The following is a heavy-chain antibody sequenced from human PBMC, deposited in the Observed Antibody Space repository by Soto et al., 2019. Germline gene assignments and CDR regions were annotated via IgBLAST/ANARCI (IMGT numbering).Heavy chain of an antibody. Sequence: QVPLVQSGAEVKKPGASVKVSCKASGYIFTSYGITWVQQAPGQGLEWMGWISADNGNTNYVQKFQGRVTMTTDRSTSYGHMEQRSLSSDDTAEYYCAGGLCSGWARRDLNYWGQGTLVSVSS. CDR3: AGGLCSGWARRDLNY. CDR2: ISADNGNT. CDR1: GYIFTSYG. D-gene: IGHD6-19*01. J-gene: IGHJ4*02. V-gene: IGHV1-18*04.